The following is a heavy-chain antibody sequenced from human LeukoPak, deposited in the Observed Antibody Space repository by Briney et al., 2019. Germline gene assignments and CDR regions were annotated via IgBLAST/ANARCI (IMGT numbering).Heavy chain of an antibody. CDR1: GGSISSSSYY. CDR2: IYYSGST. V-gene: IGHV4-39*01. CDR3: ARISGSSWQFDY. J-gene: IGHJ4*02. Sequence: SETLSLTCTVSGGSISSSSYYWVWIRQPPGKGLEWIGSIYYSGSTYYNPSLKSRVTISVDTSKNQFSLKLSSVTAADTAVYYCARISGSSWQFDYWGQGTLVTVSS. D-gene: IGHD6-13*01.